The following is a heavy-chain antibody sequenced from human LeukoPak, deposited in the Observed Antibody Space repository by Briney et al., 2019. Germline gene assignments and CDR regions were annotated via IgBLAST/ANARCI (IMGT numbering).Heavy chain of an antibody. CDR2: IYYSGIT. J-gene: IGHJ2*01. D-gene: IGHD1-14*01. V-gene: IGHV4-39*01. Sequence: SETLSLTCTVSGGSISTSSYYWGWIRQPPGKGLEWIGCIYYSGITYYNPSLKSRVTISVDTSKNQFSLKLSSVTVADTALYYCAGQSPGRWYFDLWGRDTLVTV. CDR3: AGQSPGRWYFDL. CDR1: GGSISTSSYY.